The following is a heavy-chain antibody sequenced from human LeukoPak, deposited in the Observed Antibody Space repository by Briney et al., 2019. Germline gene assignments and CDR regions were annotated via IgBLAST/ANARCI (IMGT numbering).Heavy chain of an antibody. J-gene: IGHJ4*02. V-gene: IGHV3-64*01. CDR3: ARDLSGGGLDY. CDR1: GFTFSVSV. CDR2: ISSNGGST. Sequence: PGGSLRLSCAASGFTFSVSVMHWVRQAPGKGLEYVSVISSNGGSTSYANSVKGRFTISRDNSKNTLYLQVGSLRAEDMAVYYCARDLSGGGLDYWGQGTLVTVSS. D-gene: IGHD3-10*01.